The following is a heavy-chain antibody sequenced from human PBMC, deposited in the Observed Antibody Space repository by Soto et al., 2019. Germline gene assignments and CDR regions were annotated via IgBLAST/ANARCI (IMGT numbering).Heavy chain of an antibody. V-gene: IGHV3-23*01. CDR2: IIDSGGST. CDR3: GKGRSYYYYYGVDV. Sequence: GGSLRLSCAASGFTVSSSCAMGWVRQAPGKGLEWVSDIIDSGGSTYYADAVKGRFTISRDNSKSTLSLQMNSLRAEDTAVYYCGKGRSYYYYYGVDVWGQGTTVTVSS. CDR1: GFTVSSSCA. J-gene: IGHJ6*02. D-gene: IGHD1-26*01.